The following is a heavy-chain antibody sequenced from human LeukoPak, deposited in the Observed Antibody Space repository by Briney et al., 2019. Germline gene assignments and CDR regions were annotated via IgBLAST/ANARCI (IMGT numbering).Heavy chain of an antibody. CDR1: GYSFTGYY. Sequence: ASVKVSCKNSGYSFTGYYIHWVRQAPGQGLEWMGRINPNSGGPNYGQKFQGTVTMTRDTSISTAYLELSSLRSDDAAAYYCVRGYSYGFYFDYWGQGSLVTVSS. CDR3: VRGYSYGFYFDY. D-gene: IGHD5-18*01. CDR2: INPNSGGP. J-gene: IGHJ4*02. V-gene: IGHV1-2*06.